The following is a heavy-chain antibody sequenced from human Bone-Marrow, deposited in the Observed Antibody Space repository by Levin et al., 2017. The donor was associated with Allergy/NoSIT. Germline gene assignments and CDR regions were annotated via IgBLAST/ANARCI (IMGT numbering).Heavy chain of an antibody. Sequence: PSETLSLTCAVSGVTRNNYTLTWVRQPPGKGLEWVSSINSKSVYIHYGDSVKGRFTISRDNSKKLLFLQMNSLRDEDTATYYCASRLTASGGLDVWGHGTTVTVSS. J-gene: IGHJ6*02. CDR2: INSKSVYI. CDR3: ASRLTASGGLDV. V-gene: IGHV3-21*04. CDR1: GVTRNNYT. D-gene: IGHD5-18*01.